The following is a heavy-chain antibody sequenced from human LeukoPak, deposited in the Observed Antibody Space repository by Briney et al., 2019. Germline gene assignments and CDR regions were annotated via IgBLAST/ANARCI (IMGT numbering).Heavy chain of an antibody. CDR3: ARVRGGVIPDAFDI. CDR2: MWYDGSNK. D-gene: IGHD3-10*01. Sequence: GGSLRLSCAASGFTFSNYAMSWVRQAPGKGLEWVAVMWYDGSNKDYADSVKGRFTISRDNSKNTLYLQMSSLRAEDTAVYYCARVRGGVIPDAFDIWGQGTRVTVSS. V-gene: IGHV3-33*08. J-gene: IGHJ3*02. CDR1: GFTFSNYA.